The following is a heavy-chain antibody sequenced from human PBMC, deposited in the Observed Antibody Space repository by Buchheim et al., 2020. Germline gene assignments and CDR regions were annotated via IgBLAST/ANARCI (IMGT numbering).Heavy chain of an antibody. D-gene: IGHD2-2*01. CDR3: ARFSRGQLRPKYFDY. J-gene: IGHJ4*02. V-gene: IGHV3-7*03. CDR1: GFTFSSYW. Sequence: EVQLVESGGGLVQPGGSLRLSCAASGFTFSSYWMSWVRQAPGKGLEWVANIKQDGSEKYYVASVKGRFTISRDNAKNSLYLQMNSLRAEDTAVYYCARFSRGQLRPKYFDYWGQGTL. CDR2: IKQDGSEK.